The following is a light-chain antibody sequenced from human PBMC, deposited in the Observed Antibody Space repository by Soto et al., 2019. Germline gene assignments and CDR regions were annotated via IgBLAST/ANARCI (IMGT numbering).Light chain of an antibody. V-gene: IGKV2-30*02. CDR3: MQGTHWPWT. J-gene: IGKJ1*01. CDR1: QSLIHSDGNTY. CDR2: EVS. Sequence: DVVMTQSPLSLPVTLGQPASIPCRSSQSLIHSDGNTYLSWFQQRPGQSPRRLIYEVSDRDSGVPDRFSGSGSGTDFTLKISRVEAEDVGVYYCMQGTHWPWTFGQGTEVEIK.